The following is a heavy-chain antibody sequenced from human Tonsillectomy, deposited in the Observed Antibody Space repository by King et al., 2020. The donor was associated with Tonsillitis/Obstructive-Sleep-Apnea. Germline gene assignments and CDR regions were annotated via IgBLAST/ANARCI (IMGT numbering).Heavy chain of an antibody. D-gene: IGHD6-13*01. CDR2: IYYSGST. J-gene: IGHJ6*02. Sequence: QLQESGPGLVKPSETLSLTCTVSGGSISSSSYYWGWIRQPPGKGLEWIGSIYYSGSTYYNPSLKSRVTISVDTSRNQFSLKLSSVTAAGTAVYYCAGLALTTIAARTDYYYYGMDVWGQGTTVTVSS. CDR1: GGSISSSSYY. CDR3: AGLALTTIAARTDYYYYGMDV. V-gene: IGHV4-39*01.